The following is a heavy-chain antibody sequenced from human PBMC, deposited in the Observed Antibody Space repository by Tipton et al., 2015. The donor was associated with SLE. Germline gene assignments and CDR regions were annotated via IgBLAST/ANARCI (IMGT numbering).Heavy chain of an antibody. CDR2: VRSKTSTGTT. V-gene: IGHV3-49*03. CDR1: GFTFGDYA. D-gene: IGHD3-10*01. CDR3: ARENRFASYGMDV. Sequence: RSLRLSCTTSGFTFGDYAVTWFRQAPGKGLEWVGFVRSKTSTGTTEYAASVKGRFTISRDDSKNTLYLQMNSLRAEDTAVYYCARENRFASYGMDVGGQGTTVTVSS. J-gene: IGHJ6*02.